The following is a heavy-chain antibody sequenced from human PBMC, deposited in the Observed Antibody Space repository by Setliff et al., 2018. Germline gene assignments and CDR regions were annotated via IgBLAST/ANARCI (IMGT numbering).Heavy chain of an antibody. J-gene: IGHJ6*03. Sequence: RASVKVSCKASGYIFTSYGISWVRQAPGQGLEWMGWISSYNGKTNYAQKLQGRVTMTTDTSTSTAYMELRSLRSDDTAVYYCARERGDIVSTTSYYYYMDVWGKGTTVTVSS. CDR1: GYIFTSYG. CDR3: ARERGDIVSTTSYYYYMDV. V-gene: IGHV1-18*01. D-gene: IGHD5-12*01. CDR2: ISSYNGKT.